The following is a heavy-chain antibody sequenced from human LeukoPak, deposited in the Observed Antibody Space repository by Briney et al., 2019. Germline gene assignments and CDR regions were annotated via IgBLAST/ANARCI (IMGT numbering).Heavy chain of an antibody. D-gene: IGHD3-9*01. Sequence: SETLSLTCTVSGGSISSYYWSWIRQPAGKGLEWIGRIYTSGSTNYNPSLKSRVTMSVDTSKNQFSLKLSSVTAADTAVYYCARELPIFDWAGHGFDYWGQGTLVTVSS. V-gene: IGHV4-4*07. J-gene: IGHJ4*02. CDR3: ARELPIFDWAGHGFDY. CDR1: GGSISSYY. CDR2: IYTSGST.